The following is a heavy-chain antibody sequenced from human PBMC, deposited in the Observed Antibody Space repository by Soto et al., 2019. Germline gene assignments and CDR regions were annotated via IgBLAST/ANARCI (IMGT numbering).Heavy chain of an antibody. V-gene: IGHV3-23*01. Sequence: EVQLLESGGGLLQPGGSLRLSCAASGFTFSSYAMSWVRQAPGKGLEWVSAISGSGGSTYYADSVKGRFTISRDNSKNTLYLQMNSLRAEDTAVYYCAKPLGGYYYYGMDVWGQGTTVTVSS. CDR1: GFTFSSYA. J-gene: IGHJ6*02. CDR2: ISGSGGST. CDR3: AKPLGGYYYYGMDV.